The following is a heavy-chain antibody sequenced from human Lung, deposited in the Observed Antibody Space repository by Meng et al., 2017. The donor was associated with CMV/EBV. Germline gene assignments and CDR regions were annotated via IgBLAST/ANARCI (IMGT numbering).Heavy chain of an antibody. CDR2: ISGYNGNT. CDR3: ARSDAPGLDY. V-gene: IGHV1-18*01. J-gene: IGHJ4*02. Sequence: VRLGQSGAEVKKPGASVKVSCKASGYTFASYGLSWVRQAPGQGLEWMGWISGYNGNTKYAERLQGRVTMTADTSTSTAYMELRDLRSDDAAVYYCARSDAPGLDYWGQGTLVTVSS. CDR1: GYTFASYG. D-gene: IGHD2-8*01.